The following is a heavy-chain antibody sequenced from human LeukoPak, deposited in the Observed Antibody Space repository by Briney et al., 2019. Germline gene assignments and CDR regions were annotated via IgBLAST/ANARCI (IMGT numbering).Heavy chain of an antibody. Sequence: HPGGSLRLSCTASGFTFTGYAMSWVRQAPGKGLEWVSTISNNGDNTYYADSVKGRFAISRDNSKNTLYLYMNSLRAEDTAVYYCTSFAPYDAFDIWGQGTMVTVSS. J-gene: IGHJ3*02. CDR3: TSFAPYDAFDI. CDR1: GFTFTGYA. CDR2: ISNNGDNT. V-gene: IGHV3-23*01.